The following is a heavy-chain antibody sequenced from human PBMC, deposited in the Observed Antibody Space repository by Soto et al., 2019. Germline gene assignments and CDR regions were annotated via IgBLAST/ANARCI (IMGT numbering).Heavy chain of an antibody. D-gene: IGHD6-13*01. Sequence: PGGSLRLSCAASGFTFSSYSMNWVRQAPGKGLEWVSYISSSSSTIYYADSVKGRFTISRDNAKNSLYLQMNSLRAEDTAVYYCVVYSSSWWGGYWGQGTLVTVSS. CDR3: VVYSSSWWGGY. CDR1: GFTFSSYS. V-gene: IGHV3-48*01. J-gene: IGHJ4*02. CDR2: ISSSSSTI.